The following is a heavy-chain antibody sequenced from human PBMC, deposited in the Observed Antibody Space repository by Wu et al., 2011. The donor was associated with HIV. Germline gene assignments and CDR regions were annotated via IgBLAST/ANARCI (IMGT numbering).Heavy chain of an antibody. CDR3: ASQPDTTMTGYYYYGMDV. V-gene: IGHV1-69*14. D-gene: IGHD1-14*01. J-gene: IGHJ6*02. CDR1: GGTFSKYT. Sequence: QVQLVQSGAEVKKPGSSVKVSCKASGGTFSKYTISWVRQAPGQGLEWMGGIIPIFGTAKYAQKFQGRVTINLDKSTSTAYMELSSLRSEDTAVYYCASQPDTTMTGYYYYGMDVWGQGTKVTVSS. CDR2: IIPIFGTA.